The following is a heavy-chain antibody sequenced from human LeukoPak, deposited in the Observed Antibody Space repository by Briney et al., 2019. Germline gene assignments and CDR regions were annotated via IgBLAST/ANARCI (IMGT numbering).Heavy chain of an antibody. D-gene: IGHD3-9*01. CDR2: ISYDGSNK. Sequence: PGGSLRLSCAASGFTFSSYEMNWVRQAPDKGLEWVALISYDGSNKEYADSVKGRFTISRDNSKNSLYLQMNSLRGEDTAVYYCARGMDYDILAGPPDYWGQGTLVTVSS. CDR1: GFTFSSYE. V-gene: IGHV3-30*04. J-gene: IGHJ4*02. CDR3: ARGMDYDILAGPPDY.